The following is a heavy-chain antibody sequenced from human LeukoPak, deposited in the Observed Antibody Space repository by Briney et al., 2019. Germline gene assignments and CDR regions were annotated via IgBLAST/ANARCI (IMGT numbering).Heavy chain of an antibody. J-gene: IGHJ4*02. CDR2: ISYDGSNK. D-gene: IGHD2-2*01. Sequence: GRSLRLSCAASGFTFSSYAMHWVRQAPGKGLEWVAVISYDGSNKYYADSVKGRFTISRDNSKNTLYLQMNSLRAEDTAVYYCVMTQRPGYCSSTSCSVFDYWGQGTLVTVSS. CDR3: VMTQRPGYCSSTSCSVFDY. V-gene: IGHV3-30-3*01. CDR1: GFTFSSYA.